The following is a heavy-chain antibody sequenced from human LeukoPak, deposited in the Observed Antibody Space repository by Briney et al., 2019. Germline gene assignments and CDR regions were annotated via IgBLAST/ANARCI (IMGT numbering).Heavy chain of an antibody. V-gene: IGHV4-61*02. D-gene: IGHD6-13*01. CDR2: IYTSGST. CDR3: ARGVTSSGSYYFDY. CDR1: GGSISSGSYY. Sequence: PSQTLSLTCTVSGGSISSGSYYWSWIRQPAGKGLEWNGRIYTSGSTNYNPSLKSRVTISVDTSKHQFSLKLSSVTAADTAVYDCARGVTSSGSYYFDYWGQGTVVTVSS. J-gene: IGHJ4*02.